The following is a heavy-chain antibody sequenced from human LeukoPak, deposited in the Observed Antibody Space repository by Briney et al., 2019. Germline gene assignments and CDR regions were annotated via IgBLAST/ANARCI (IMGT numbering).Heavy chain of an antibody. V-gene: IGHV4-34*01. CDR2: INHSGST. CDR1: GGSFSGYY. Sequence: SETLSLTCAVYGGSFSGYYWSWIRQPPGKGLEWMGEINHSGSTNYNPSLKSRVTISVDTSKNQFSLKLSSVTAADTAVYYCARGSGWYIHYYYYMDVWGKGTTVTVSS. J-gene: IGHJ6*03. D-gene: IGHD6-19*01. CDR3: ARGSGWYIHYYYYMDV.